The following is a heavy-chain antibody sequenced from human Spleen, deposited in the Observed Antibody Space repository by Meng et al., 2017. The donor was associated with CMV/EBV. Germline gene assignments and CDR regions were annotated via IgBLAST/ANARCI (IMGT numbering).Heavy chain of an antibody. J-gene: IGHJ5*02. CDR1: SVNPHRVG. Sequence: SVNPHRVGVGWIRQPPGRALEWLALIWWNDDKRYRPSLKKRLTVTRDTSKNQVILTMTNMDPMDTATYFCAHSPPVPSGYYLRNWFDAWGQGTLVTVSS. D-gene: IGHD3-22*01. V-gene: IGHV2-5*01. CDR3: AHSPPVPSGYYLRNWFDA. CDR2: IWWNDDK.